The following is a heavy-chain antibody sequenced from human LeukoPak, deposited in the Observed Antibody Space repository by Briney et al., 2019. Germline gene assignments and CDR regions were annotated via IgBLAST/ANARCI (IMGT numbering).Heavy chain of an antibody. Sequence: SETLSLTCTVSGGAISTYYWSWIRQPPGKGLEWIGYIYYSGSTNYNPSLKSRVTISLDTSKNQFSLKLTSVTAADTAVYSCARGGGPDAFDIWGQGTMVSVS. CDR1: GGAISTYY. V-gene: IGHV4-59*01. D-gene: IGHD6-25*01. J-gene: IGHJ3*02. CDR3: ARGGGPDAFDI. CDR2: IYYSGST.